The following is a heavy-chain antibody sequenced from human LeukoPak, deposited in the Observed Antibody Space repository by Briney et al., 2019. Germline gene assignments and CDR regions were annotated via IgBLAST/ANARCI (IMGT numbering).Heavy chain of an antibody. D-gene: IGHD6-13*01. CDR2: IYYSGST. CDR3: ARDPPGYSSSWD. J-gene: IGHJ4*02. CDR1: GGSISSGDYY. Sequence: SQTLSLTCTVSGGSISSGDYYWSWIRQPPGKGLEWIGYIYYSGSTYYNPSLKSRVTISVDTSKNQFSLKQSSVTAADTAVYYCARDPPGYSSSWDWGQGTLVTVSS. V-gene: IGHV4-30-4*08.